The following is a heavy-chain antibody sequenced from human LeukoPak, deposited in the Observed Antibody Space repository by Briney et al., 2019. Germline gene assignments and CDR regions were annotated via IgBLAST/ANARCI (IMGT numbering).Heavy chain of an antibody. CDR2: INPSGGST. J-gene: IGHJ4*02. V-gene: IGHV1-46*01. CDR1: GYTFTSYY. CDR3: ARDFTPYYYGSGNSLGY. Sequence: ASVKVSCKASGYTFTSYYIHWVRQAPGPGLEWMGMINPSGGSTSYAQKFQGRVTMTRDTSTSTVYMELRSLRSDDTAVYYCARDFTPYYYGSGNSLGYWGQGTLVTVSS. D-gene: IGHD3-10*01.